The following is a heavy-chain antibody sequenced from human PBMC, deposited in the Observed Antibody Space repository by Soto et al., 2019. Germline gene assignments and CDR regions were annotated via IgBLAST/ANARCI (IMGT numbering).Heavy chain of an antibody. D-gene: IGHD2-2*01. J-gene: IGHJ6*02. CDR2: IYYSGST. CDR1: GGSISSGGYY. Sequence: SDTLSLTCTVSGGSISSGGYYWSWIRQHPGKGLEWIGYIYYSGSTYYNPSLKSRVTISVDTSKNQFSLKLSSVTAADTAVYYCARDTVVVPAAMGGYYYYGMDVWGQGTTVTVSS. CDR3: ARDTVVVPAAMGGYYYYGMDV. V-gene: IGHV4-31*03.